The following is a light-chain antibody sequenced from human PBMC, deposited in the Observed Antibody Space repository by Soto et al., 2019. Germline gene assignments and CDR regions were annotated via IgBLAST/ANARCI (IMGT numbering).Light chain of an antibody. CDR3: QQYNNWPLFT. CDR2: VAS. Sequence: EIVMTQSPATLSVSPGERATLSCRASQSVSSNFAWHQQKPAQPPRLLIYVASTRATAIPPRLTGSGSGTEFTLTISSLQYEDFAVYNCQQYNNWPLFTFGPGTKVDIK. CDR1: QSVSSN. J-gene: IGKJ3*01. V-gene: IGKV3D-15*01.